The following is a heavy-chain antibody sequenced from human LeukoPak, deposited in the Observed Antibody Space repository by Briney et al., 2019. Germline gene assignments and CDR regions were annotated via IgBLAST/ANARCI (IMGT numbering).Heavy chain of an antibody. CDR1: GFTFSSYA. J-gene: IGHJ6*04. CDR2: ISYDGSNK. Sequence: PGRSLRLSCAASGFTFSSYAMHWVRQAPGKGLEWVAVISYDGSNKYYADSVKGRFTISRDNSKNTQYLQMNSLRAEDTAVYYCARDAARGWSRDYYYYGMDVWGKGTTVTVSS. CDR3: ARDAARGWSRDYYYYGMDV. V-gene: IGHV3-30*04. D-gene: IGHD6-19*01.